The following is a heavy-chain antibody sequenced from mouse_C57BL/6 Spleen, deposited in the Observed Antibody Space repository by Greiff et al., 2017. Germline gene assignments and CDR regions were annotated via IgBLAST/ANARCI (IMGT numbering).Heavy chain of an antibody. J-gene: IGHJ3*01. D-gene: IGHD1-1*01. CDR2: ILPGSGST. V-gene: IGHV1-9*01. CDR1: GYTFTGYW. Sequence: QVQLKQSGAELMKPGASVKLSCKATGYTFTGYWIEWVKQRPGHGLEWIGEILPGSGSTNYNEKFKGKATFTADTSSNTAYMQLSSLTTEDSAIYYCARGHYYGSSYKAWFAYWGQGTLVTVSA. CDR3: ARGHYYGSSYKAWFAY.